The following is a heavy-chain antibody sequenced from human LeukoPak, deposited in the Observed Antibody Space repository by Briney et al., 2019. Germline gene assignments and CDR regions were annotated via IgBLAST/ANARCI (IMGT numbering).Heavy chain of an antibody. CDR2: ISSSGSTI. J-gene: IGHJ5*02. CDR3: ERDDYVWGSYSEDWFDP. Sequence: GGSLRLSCAASGFTFSDYYMSWIRQAPGKGLEWVSYISSSGSTIYYADSVKGRFTISRDNAKNSLYLQMNSLRAEGTAVYYCERDDYVWGSYSEDWFDPWGQGTLVTVSS. V-gene: IGHV3-11*01. D-gene: IGHD3-16*01. CDR1: GFTFSDYY.